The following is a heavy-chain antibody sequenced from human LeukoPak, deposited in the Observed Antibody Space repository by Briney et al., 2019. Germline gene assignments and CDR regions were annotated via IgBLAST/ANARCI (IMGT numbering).Heavy chain of an antibody. J-gene: IGHJ4*02. CDR3: AKDAAGRVVNYYYFDY. CDR2: IYSGGST. D-gene: IGHD3-3*01. Sequence: GGSLRLSCAASGFTFSNAWMSWVRQAPGKGLEWVSVIYSGGSTYYADSVKGRFTISRDNSKNTLYLQMNSLRAEDTALYYCAKDAAGRVVNYYYFDYWGQGTLVTVSS. CDR1: GFTFSNAW. V-gene: IGHV3-53*01.